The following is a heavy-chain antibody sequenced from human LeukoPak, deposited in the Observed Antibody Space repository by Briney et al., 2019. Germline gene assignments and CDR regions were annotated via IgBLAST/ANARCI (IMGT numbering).Heavy chain of an antibody. CDR3: ARSYRLGYCSSTSCYGNWFDP. Sequence: SVKVSCKASGGTFSSYAISWVRQAPGQGLEWTGGIILIFGTANYAQKFQGRVTITADESTSTAHMELSSLRSEDTAVYYCARSYRLGYCSSTSCYGNWFDPWGQGTLVTVSS. CDR1: GGTFSSYA. J-gene: IGHJ5*02. CDR2: IILIFGTA. V-gene: IGHV1-69*13. D-gene: IGHD2-2*01.